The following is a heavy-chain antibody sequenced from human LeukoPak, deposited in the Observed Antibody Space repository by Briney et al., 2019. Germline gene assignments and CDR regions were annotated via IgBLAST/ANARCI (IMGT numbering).Heavy chain of an antibody. CDR1: KYSFISYW. J-gene: IGHJ4*02. V-gene: IGHV5-51*01. CDR2: IYPGDSDT. Sequence: GESLKISCKGSKYSFISYWIGWVRQMPGKGLEWMGIIYPGDSDTRYSPSFQGQVTISADKSISTAYLQWSSLKASDTAMYYCARHYVEDAVDYWGQGTLVTVSS. D-gene: IGHD4-17*01. CDR3: ARHYVEDAVDY.